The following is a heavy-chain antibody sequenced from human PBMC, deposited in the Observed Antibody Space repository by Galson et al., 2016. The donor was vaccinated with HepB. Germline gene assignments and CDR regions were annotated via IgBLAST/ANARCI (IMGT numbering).Heavy chain of an antibody. J-gene: IGHJ4*02. D-gene: IGHD6-19*01. CDR2: ISGDGGST. V-gene: IGHV3-23*01. CDR1: GFTFGRYA. CDR3: ARFTQEWLDRVYYFDY. Sequence: SLRLSCAASGFTFGRYAMSWVRQAPGKGLEWVSAISGDGGSTSYAGSVQGRLTSSRDRSTNTMYLQMNSLRTDDTAVYYCARFTQEWLDRVYYFDYWGQGTLVTVSS.